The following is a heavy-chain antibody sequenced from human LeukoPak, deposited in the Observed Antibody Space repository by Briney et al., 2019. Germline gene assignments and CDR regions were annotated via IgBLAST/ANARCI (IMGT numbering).Heavy chain of an antibody. J-gene: IGHJ4*02. Sequence: PSETLSLTCTVSGGSISSYYWSWIRQPPGKGLEWIGYIYYSGSTNYNPSLKSRVTISVDTSKNQFSLKLSSVTAADTAVYYCARRGGSSVFDYWGQGTLVTVSS. CDR1: GGSISSYY. CDR3: ARRGGSSVFDY. D-gene: IGHD2-15*01. V-gene: IGHV4-59*08. CDR2: IYYSGST.